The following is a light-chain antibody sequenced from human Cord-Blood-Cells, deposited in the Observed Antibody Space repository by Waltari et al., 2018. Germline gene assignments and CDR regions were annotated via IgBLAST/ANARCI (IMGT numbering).Light chain of an antibody. CDR3: SSYTSSSTLV. CDR2: EVS. V-gene: IGLV2-14*01. J-gene: IGLJ2*01. Sequence: QSALTQPASVSGSPGQSITIYCTGTSSDVGGYNYVSWYQQHPGKAPKLMIYEVSNRPSGVSNRFSGSKSGNTASLTISGLQAEDEADDYCSSYTSSSTLVFGGGTKLTVL. CDR1: SSDVGGYNY.